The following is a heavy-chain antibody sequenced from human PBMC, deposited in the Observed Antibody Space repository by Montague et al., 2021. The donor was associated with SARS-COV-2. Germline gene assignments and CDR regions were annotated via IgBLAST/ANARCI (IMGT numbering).Heavy chain of an antibody. D-gene: IGHD2-21*01. Sequence: PALVKPTQTLTLTCTFSGFSLTTSGVGVGWVRQTPGKALECLALILWDDEKRYSPSLKTRVSITKDTSKNQVVLTMTYMDTVDTATYYCVHRAGSKAGDMLPSSCGFDSWGQGTLVTVSS. CDR1: GFSLTTSGVG. J-gene: IGHJ4*02. CDR3: VHRAGSKAGDMLPSSCGFDS. CDR2: ILWDDEK. V-gene: IGHV2-5*02.